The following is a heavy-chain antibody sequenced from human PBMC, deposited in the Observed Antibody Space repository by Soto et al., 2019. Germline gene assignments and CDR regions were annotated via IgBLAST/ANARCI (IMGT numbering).Heavy chain of an antibody. D-gene: IGHD6-13*01. CDR1: GFTFSSYA. CDR2: ISGSGGST. Sequence: GGSLRLSYAASGFTFSSYAMSWVRQAPGKGLQWVSVISGSGGSTYYADSVKGRFTISRDNSKNTLYLQMNSLRAEDTAVYYCATCPTIAAAGASILSNWGQGTLVTVSS. J-gene: IGHJ4*02. V-gene: IGHV3-23*01. CDR3: ATCPTIAAAGASILSN.